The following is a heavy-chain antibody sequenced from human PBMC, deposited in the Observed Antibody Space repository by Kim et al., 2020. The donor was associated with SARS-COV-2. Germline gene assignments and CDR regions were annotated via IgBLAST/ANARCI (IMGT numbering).Heavy chain of an antibody. Sequence: ADSVKGQFTISRDSSKNTLYLQMNSLRAEDTALYYCAKSGSGGTYYYSDYWGQGTLVTVSS. V-gene: IGHV3-23*01. D-gene: IGHD1-26*01. CDR3: AKSGSGGTYYYSDY. J-gene: IGHJ4*02.